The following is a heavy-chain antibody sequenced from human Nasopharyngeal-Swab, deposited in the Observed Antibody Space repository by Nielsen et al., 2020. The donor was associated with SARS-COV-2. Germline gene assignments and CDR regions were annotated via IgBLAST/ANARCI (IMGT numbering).Heavy chain of an antibody. V-gene: IGHV3-23*01. J-gene: IGHJ4*02. CDR3: AKFKIQLWPFDY. CDR2: ISGSGGST. Sequence: CAACGITFSSYAMSWVRQAPGKGLEWVSAISGSGGSTYYADSVKGRFTISRDNSKNTLYLQMNSLRAEDTAVYYCAKFKIQLWPFDYWGQGTLVTVSS. CDR1: GITFSSYA. D-gene: IGHD5-18*01.